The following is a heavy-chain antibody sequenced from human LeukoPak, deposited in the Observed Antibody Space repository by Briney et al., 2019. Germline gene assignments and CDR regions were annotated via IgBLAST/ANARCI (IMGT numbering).Heavy chain of an antibody. Sequence: PGGSLRLSCAASGFTFSSYAMTWVRQAPGKGLEWVSVISGSGKFPSYADSVKGRFTISRDNAKNTLYLQMNSLEAEDTAMYHCAKIANFYDSSGFYGWGQGTLVTVSS. CDR2: ISGSGKFP. J-gene: IGHJ4*02. CDR1: GFTFSSYA. CDR3: AKIANFYDSSGFYG. D-gene: IGHD3-22*01. V-gene: IGHV3-23*01.